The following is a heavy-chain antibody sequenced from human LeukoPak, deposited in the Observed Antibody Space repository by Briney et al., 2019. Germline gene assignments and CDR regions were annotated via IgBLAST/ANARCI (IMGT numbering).Heavy chain of an antibody. D-gene: IGHD3-10*01. J-gene: IGHJ4*02. Sequence: SETLSLTCTVSGGSISSSSYYWRWIPQPPGKGLVWIGRIYYSGRTYYNPSLKSRVTISVDTSKNQFSLKLSSGTAADTAVYYCARLGPVWVQGEDYWGQGTLVTVSS. CDR3: ARLGPVWVQGEDY. V-gene: IGHV4-39*01. CDR1: GGSISSSSYY. CDR2: IYYSGRT.